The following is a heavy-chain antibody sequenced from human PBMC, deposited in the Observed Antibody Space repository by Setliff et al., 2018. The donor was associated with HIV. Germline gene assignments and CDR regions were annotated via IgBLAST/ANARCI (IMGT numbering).Heavy chain of an antibody. Sequence: GGSLRLSCASSGFTFSDYTMNWVRQAPGKGLEWVSSVNGDGGSTHHANSVKGRFTISRDNSKNTLYLQMDSLTVEDTAVYYCASANDYGDYGGMDVWGQGTMVTVSS. CDR2: VNGDGGST. J-gene: IGHJ6*02. CDR3: ASANDYGDYGGMDV. V-gene: IGHV3-23*01. D-gene: IGHD4-17*01. CDR1: GFTFSDYT.